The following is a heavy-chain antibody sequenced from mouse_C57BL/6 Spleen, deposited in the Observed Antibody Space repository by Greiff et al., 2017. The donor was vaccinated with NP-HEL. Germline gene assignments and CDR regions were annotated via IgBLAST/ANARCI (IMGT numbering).Heavy chain of an antibody. V-gene: IGHV1-9*01. J-gene: IGHJ4*01. CDR2: ILPGSGST. CDR3: ARIKTVVGRGYAMDY. Sequence: VKLMESGAELMKPGASVKLSCKATGYTFTGYWIEWVKQRPGHGLEWIGEILPGSGSTNYNEKFKGKATFTGNTYSNTAYMQIKSLTTEDSAIYYCARIKTVVGRGYAMDYWGQGTSVTVSS. CDR1: GYTFTGYW. D-gene: IGHD1-1*01.